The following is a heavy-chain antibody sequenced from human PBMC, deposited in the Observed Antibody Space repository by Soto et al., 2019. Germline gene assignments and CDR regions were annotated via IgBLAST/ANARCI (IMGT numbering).Heavy chain of an antibody. J-gene: IGHJ6*02. CDR1: GGSISSYY. CDR3: ARDNPRIAVAGTNYYYGMDV. Sequence: SETLSLTCTVSGGSISSYYWSWIRQPPGKGLEWIGYIYYSGSTNYNPSLKSRVTISVDTSKNQFSLKLSSVTAADTAVYYCARDNPRIAVAGTNYYYGMDVWGQGTTVTVSS. CDR2: IYYSGST. D-gene: IGHD6-19*01. V-gene: IGHV4-59*01.